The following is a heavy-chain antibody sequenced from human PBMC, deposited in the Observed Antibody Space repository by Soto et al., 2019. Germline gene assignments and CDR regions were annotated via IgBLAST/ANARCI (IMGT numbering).Heavy chain of an antibody. CDR3: ASEGGRGSPDWYFDL. D-gene: IGHD1-26*01. V-gene: IGHV4-30-2*01. Sequence: QLQLQESGSGLVKPSQTLSLTCAVSGGSISSGGYSWSWIRQPPGKGLEWIGYIFPSGSTYYNPSMKSCVTISVETSKKQFSLKVNSVTAADTAVYFCASEGGRGSPDWYFDLWGRGTLVTVSS. CDR1: GGSISSGGYS. CDR2: IFPSGST. J-gene: IGHJ2*01.